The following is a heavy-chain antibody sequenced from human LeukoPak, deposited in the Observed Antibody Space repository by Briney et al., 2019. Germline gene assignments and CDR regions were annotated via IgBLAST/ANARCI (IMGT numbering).Heavy chain of an antibody. CDR3: ARDLNPVSTIFAPYGMDV. CDR1: GFTFSSYS. Sequence: PGGSLRLSCAASGFTFSSYSMNWVRQAPGKGLEWVSSISSSSSYIYYADSVKGRFTISRDNAKNSLYLQMNSLRAEDTAVYYCARDLNPVSTIFAPYGMDVWGQGTTVTVSS. J-gene: IGHJ6*02. V-gene: IGHV3-21*01. D-gene: IGHD3-3*01. CDR2: ISSSSSYI.